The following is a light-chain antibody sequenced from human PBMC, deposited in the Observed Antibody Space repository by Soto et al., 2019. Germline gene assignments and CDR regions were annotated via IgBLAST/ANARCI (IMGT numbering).Light chain of an antibody. Sequence: NFMLTQPHSVSESPGKTVTISCTRSSGSIANNYVQWHQQRPGSAPTAVIYESKQRPSGVPDRFSGSTDGSSNSASLTISGLQTEDEADYYCQSYDSSFVVFGGGTKLTVL. CDR3: QSYDSSFVV. J-gene: IGLJ2*01. CDR1: SGSIANNY. V-gene: IGLV6-57*04. CDR2: ESK.